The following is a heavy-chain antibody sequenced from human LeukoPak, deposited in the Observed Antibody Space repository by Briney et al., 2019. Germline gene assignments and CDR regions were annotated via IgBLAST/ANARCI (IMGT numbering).Heavy chain of an antibody. V-gene: IGHV1-2*02. Sequence: GASVKVSCKASGYTFTGYYMHWVRQAPGQGLEWMGWIDPNSGGTNYAQKFQGRVTMTRDTSISTAYMELSRLRSDDTAVYYCAAANTYCSSTSCRGGDDAFDIWGQGTMVTVSS. CDR1: GYTFTGYY. D-gene: IGHD2-2*01. CDR2: IDPNSGGT. CDR3: AAANTYCSSTSCRGGDDAFDI. J-gene: IGHJ3*02.